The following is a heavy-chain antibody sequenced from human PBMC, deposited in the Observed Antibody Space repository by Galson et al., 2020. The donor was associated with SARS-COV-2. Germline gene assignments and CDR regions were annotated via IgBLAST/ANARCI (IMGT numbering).Heavy chain of an antibody. D-gene: IGHD3-10*01. J-gene: IGHJ5*02. CDR3: ARAPAGRGVKWFDP. CDR2: IFYTGST. Sequence: SETLSLTCTVSGGSISSSGYFWSWLRQHPGKGLEWIGYIFYTGSTYYNPSLKSRLAISVDTSQNQFSLKLTSGTAAATAIYYCARAPAGRGVKWFDPWGQGTLVTVSA. CDR1: GGSISSSGYF. V-gene: IGHV4-31*03.